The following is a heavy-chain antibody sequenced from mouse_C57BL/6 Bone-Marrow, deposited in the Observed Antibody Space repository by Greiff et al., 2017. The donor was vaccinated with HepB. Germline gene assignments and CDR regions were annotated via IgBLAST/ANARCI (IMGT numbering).Heavy chain of an antibody. J-gene: IGHJ1*03. V-gene: IGHV2-2*01. CDR1: GFSLTSYG. Sequence: VKLVESGPGLVQPSQSLSITCTVSGFSLTSYGVHWVRQSPGKGLEWLGVIWSGGSTDYNAAFISRLSISKDNSKSQVFLKMNSLQADDTAIYYCATILRSGYFDVWGTGTTVTVSS. CDR2: IWSGGST. CDR3: ATILRSGYFDV. D-gene: IGHD1-1*01.